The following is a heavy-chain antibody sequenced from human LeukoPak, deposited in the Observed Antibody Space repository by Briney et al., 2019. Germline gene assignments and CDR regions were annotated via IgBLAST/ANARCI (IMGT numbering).Heavy chain of an antibody. CDR2: IGTSSGAI. CDR1: GFSVSDNY. Sequence: GGSLRLSCAASGFSVSDNYMSWVRQAPGKGLEWVSFIGTSSGAIYYADSVKGRFTISRDNARKSLYLQMNSLRDEDTAVYYCARNLDSWGQGALVTVSS. V-gene: IGHV3-11*04. CDR3: ARNLDS. J-gene: IGHJ5*01.